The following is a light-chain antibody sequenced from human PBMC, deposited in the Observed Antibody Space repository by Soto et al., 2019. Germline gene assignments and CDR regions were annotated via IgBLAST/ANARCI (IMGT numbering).Light chain of an antibody. Sequence: ALQMTQSPSSLSASVGDSVTITCRASQGISDDLGWYQQKPGKAPKLLIYAASTLERGVPSRFSGSGSGTDFTLTISSLQPEDFATYFCQQDYRYPLTFGGGTKVEIK. J-gene: IGKJ4*01. CDR1: QGISDD. CDR2: AAS. V-gene: IGKV1-6*01. CDR3: QQDYRYPLT.